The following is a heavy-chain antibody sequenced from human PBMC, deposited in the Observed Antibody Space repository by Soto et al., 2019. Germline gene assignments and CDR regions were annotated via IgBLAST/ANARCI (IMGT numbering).Heavy chain of an antibody. J-gene: IGHJ3*02. CDR2: IYHSGTT. Sequence: SETLSLTCAVSGGSISSGGYSWSWIRQPPGKGLEWIGYIYHSGTTYYNPSLKSRVTISLDKSKNQFSLRLSSVTAADTAVYYCARDVWDHSGIVGATGTFDIWGQGTLVTVSS. CDR3: ARDVWDHSGIVGATGTFDI. V-gene: IGHV4-30-2*01. D-gene: IGHD1-26*01. CDR1: GGSISSGGYS.